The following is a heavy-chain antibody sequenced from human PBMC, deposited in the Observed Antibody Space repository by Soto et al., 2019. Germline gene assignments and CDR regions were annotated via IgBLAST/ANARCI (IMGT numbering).Heavy chain of an antibody. D-gene: IGHD1-7*01. CDR1: GFTFSSYA. Sequence: EVQLLESGGGLVQPGGSLRLSCAASGFTFSSYAMSWVRQAPGKGLEWVSAISGSGGSTYYADSVKGRFTISRDNYKNTLYLQMNSLRAEDTAVYYCAKGGELPYYYYYMDVWGRGTTVTVSS. V-gene: IGHV3-23*01. CDR3: AKGGELPYYYYYMDV. J-gene: IGHJ6*03. CDR2: ISGSGGST.